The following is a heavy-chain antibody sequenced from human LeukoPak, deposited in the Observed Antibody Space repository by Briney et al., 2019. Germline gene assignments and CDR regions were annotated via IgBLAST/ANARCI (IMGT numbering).Heavy chain of an antibody. CDR2: ISYDGSNK. Sequence: GRSLRLSCAASGFTFSSYAMHWVRQAPGKGLEWVAVISYDGSNKYYADSVKGRFTISRDNSKNTLYLQMNSLRAEDTAVYYCAREFPDSGSYFCAFDIWGQGTMVTVSS. CDR3: AREFPDSGSYFCAFDI. D-gene: IGHD1-26*01. CDR1: GFTFSSYA. J-gene: IGHJ3*02. V-gene: IGHV3-30*04.